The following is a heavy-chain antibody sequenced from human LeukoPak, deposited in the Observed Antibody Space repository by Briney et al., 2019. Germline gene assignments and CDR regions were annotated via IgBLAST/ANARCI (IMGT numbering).Heavy chain of an antibody. V-gene: IGHV3-23*01. CDR1: GFTFSSYA. J-gene: IGHJ4*02. Sequence: GGSLRLSCAASGFTFSSYAMNWVRQAPGKGLEWVSAISGSGGSTYYADSVKGRFTISRDNSKNTLYLQMISLRAEDTAVYYCARNKKGDRYTYGHDYWGQGTLVTVSS. CDR3: ARNKKGDRYTYGHDY. D-gene: IGHD5-18*01. CDR2: ISGSGGST.